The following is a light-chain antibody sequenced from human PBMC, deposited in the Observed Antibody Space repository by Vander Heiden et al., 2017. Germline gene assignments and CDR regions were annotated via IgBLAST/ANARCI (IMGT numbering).Light chain of an antibody. CDR3: QQYYGTPPT. V-gene: IGKV4-1*01. J-gene: IGKJ1*01. CDR1: QSVLYSSNNKNY. Sequence: DIVMTQSPDSLAVSLGERATINCKSSQSVLYSSNNKNYLAWYRQKPGQPPKLLIYWASTRESGVPDRFSGSGSGTDFTLTISSLQADDGAVYYCQQYYGTPPTFGQGTKVEI. CDR2: WAS.